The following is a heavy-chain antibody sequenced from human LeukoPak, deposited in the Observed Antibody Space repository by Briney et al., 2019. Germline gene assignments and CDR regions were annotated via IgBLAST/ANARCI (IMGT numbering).Heavy chain of an antibody. J-gene: IGHJ4*02. Sequence: GESLKISCKGSGYSFTSYWIGWVRQMPGKGLEWMGIIYPGDSDTRYSPSFQGQVTISADRSISTAYLQWSSLKASDTAMYYCARHGTYYYDSSGYYYWGQGTLVTVSS. CDR2: IYPGDSDT. CDR3: ARHGTYYYDSSGYYY. CDR1: GYSFTSYW. V-gene: IGHV5-51*01. D-gene: IGHD3-22*01.